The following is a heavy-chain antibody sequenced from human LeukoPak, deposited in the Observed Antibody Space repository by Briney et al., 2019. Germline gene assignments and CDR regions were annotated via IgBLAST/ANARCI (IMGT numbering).Heavy chain of an antibody. V-gene: IGHV3-7*01. D-gene: IGHD1-26*01. CDR2: IKQDGSEK. CDR1: GFTFSSYW. Sequence: GGSLRLSCAASGFTFSSYWMSWVRQAPGKGLEWVANIKQDGSEKYYVDSVKGRFTISRDNAKNSLYLQMNSLRAEDTAVYYCARGPVSGSYLGYYFDYWGQGTLVTVSS. J-gene: IGHJ4*02. CDR3: ARGPVSGSYLGYYFDY.